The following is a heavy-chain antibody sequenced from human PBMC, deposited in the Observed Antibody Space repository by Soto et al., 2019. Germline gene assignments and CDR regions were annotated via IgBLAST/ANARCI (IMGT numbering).Heavy chain of an antibody. D-gene: IGHD3-22*01. CDR1: GGTFSSYA. J-gene: IGHJ5*02. CDR3: AGAPNYYDSSGYPIVPGWFDP. Sequence: SVKVSCKASGGTFSSYAISWVRQAPGQGLEWMGGIIPIFGTANYAQKFQGRVTITADESTSTAYMELSSLRSEDTAVYYCAGAPNYYDSSGYPIVPGWFDPWGQGTLVTVSS. V-gene: IGHV1-69*13. CDR2: IIPIFGTA.